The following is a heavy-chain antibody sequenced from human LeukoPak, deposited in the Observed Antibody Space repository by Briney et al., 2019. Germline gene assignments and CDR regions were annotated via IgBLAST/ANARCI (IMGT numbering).Heavy chain of an antibody. CDR3: ARDPTSYDSSGYTIAGGDY. Sequence: ASVKVSCKASGYTFTGYYMHWVRQAPGQGLGWMGWIKPNSGGTNYAQKFQGRVTMTRDTSISTAYMELSRLRSDDTAVYYCARDPTSYDSSGYTIAGGDYWGQGTLVTVSS. D-gene: IGHD3-22*01. V-gene: IGHV1-2*02. CDR1: GYTFTGYY. CDR2: IKPNSGGT. J-gene: IGHJ4*02.